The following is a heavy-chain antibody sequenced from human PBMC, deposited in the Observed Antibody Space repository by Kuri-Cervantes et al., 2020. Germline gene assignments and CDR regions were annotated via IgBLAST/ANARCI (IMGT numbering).Heavy chain of an antibody. V-gene: IGHV3-21*03. CDR1: GFTFSDAW. J-gene: IGHJ4*02. CDR3: ARGRGPDF. Sequence: GESLKISCATSGFTFSDAWMNWVRQAPGKGLEWVSSISSSSSYIYYADSVKGRFTISRDNAKNSLYLQMNSLRAEDTAVYYCARGRGPDFWGQGTLVTVSS. D-gene: IGHD3-10*01. CDR2: ISSSSSYI.